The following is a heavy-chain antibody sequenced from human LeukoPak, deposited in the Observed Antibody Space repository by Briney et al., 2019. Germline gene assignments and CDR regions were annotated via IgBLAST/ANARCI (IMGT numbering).Heavy chain of an antibody. V-gene: IGHV4-59*08. CDR2: VYYSGST. Sequence: SETLSLTCTVSGGSINTYYWGWIRQPPGKGLEWIGYVYYSGSTNYNPSLKSRVTISVDTSKNQFSLKLSSVTAADTAVYYCARIHGGSYGVDYWGQGTLVTVSS. J-gene: IGHJ4*02. CDR1: GGSINTYY. CDR3: ARIHGGSYGVDY. D-gene: IGHD1-26*01.